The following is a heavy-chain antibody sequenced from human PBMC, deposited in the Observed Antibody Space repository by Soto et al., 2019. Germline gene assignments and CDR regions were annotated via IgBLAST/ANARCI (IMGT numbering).Heavy chain of an antibody. J-gene: IGHJ4*02. CDR2: INPNSGGT. Sequence: GPVKVSCKASGYTFTGYYMHWVRQAPGQGLEWMGWINPNSGGTNYAQKFQGRVTMTRDTSISTAYMELSRLRSDDTAVYYCARMGLRAERIAVAFDYWGQGTLVTVSS. CDR3: ARMGLRAERIAVAFDY. D-gene: IGHD6-19*01. CDR1: GYTFTGYY. V-gene: IGHV1-2*02.